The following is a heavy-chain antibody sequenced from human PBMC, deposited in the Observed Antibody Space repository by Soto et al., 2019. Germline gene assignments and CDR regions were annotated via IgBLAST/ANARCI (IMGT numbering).Heavy chain of an antibody. CDR1: GFTFSSYA. J-gene: IGHJ4*02. CDR3: ASPSEYSSSSLSSSLGY. D-gene: IGHD6-6*01. V-gene: IGHV3-30-3*01. CDR2: ISYDGSNK. Sequence: GGSLRLSCAASGFTFSSYAMHWVRQAPGKGLEWVAVISYDGSNKYYADSVKGRFTISRDNSKNTLYLQMNSLRAEDTAVYYCASPSEYSSSSLSSSLGYWGQGTLATVSS.